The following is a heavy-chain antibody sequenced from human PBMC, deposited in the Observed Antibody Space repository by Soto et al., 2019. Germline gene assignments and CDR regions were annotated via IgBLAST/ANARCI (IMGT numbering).Heavy chain of an antibody. Sequence: SETLSLTCTVSDDSISRGGYYWTWIRQHPGKGLEWIGFIYYSGSSFYNPSLKSRVTISVDTSNNHFSLKLSSVTAVDTAVYYCARVASVPYYFDYWGQGTLVTVSS. V-gene: IGHV4-31*03. CDR1: DDSISRGGYY. CDR3: ARVASVPYYFDY. J-gene: IGHJ4*02. CDR2: IYYSGSS.